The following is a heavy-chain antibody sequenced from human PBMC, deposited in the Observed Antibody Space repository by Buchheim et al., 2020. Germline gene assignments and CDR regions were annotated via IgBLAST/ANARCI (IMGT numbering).Heavy chain of an antibody. CDR2: IYWDDGK. D-gene: IGHD3-3*01. CDR1: GFSLSTSGVG. Sequence: QITLKESGPTLVKPTQTLTLTCTFSGFSLSTSGVGVGWIRQPPGKALEWLAVIYWDDGKRYSPSLKSRLTITKDTSKNQVVLTMTNMDPVGTATYYCARQRRLFGVGSGNMDVWGNGTT. V-gene: IGHV2-5*02. CDR3: ARQRRLFGVGSGNMDV. J-gene: IGHJ6*03.